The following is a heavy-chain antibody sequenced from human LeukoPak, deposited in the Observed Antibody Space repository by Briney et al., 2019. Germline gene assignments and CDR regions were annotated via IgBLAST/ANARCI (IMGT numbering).Heavy chain of an antibody. D-gene: IGHD3-9*01. CDR3: ARVSSSGYGISSGLAY. V-gene: IGHV3-11*01. Sequence: KPGGSLRLSCAASGFTFSDYFMCWIRQAPGKGLEWVSCIRTIGNTIYYADSMKGRFTISRDDAQNSLYLQMNSLRAEDTAVYYCARVSSSGYGISSGLAYWGQGTLVTVSS. CDR1: GFTFSDYF. J-gene: IGHJ4*02. CDR2: IRTIGNTI.